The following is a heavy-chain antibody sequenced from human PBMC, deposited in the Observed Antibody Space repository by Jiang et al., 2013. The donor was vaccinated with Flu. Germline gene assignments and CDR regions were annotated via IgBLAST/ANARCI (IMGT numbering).Heavy chain of an antibody. CDR2: ISYDGSNK. CDR3: ARVVYDFWSGYSLYGMDV. CDR1: GFTFSSYA. Sequence: VQLVESGGGVVQPGRSLRLSCAASGFTFSSYAMHWVRQAPGKGLEWVAVISYDGSNKYYADSVKGRFTISRDNSKNTLYLQMNSLRAEDTAVYYCARVVYDFWSGYSLYGMDVWGQGTTVNRLL. D-gene: IGHD3-3*01. V-gene: IGHV3-30*04. J-gene: IGHJ6*02.